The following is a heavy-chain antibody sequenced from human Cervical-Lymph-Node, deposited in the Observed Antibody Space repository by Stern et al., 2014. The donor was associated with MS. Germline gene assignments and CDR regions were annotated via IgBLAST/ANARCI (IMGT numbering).Heavy chain of an antibody. J-gene: IGHJ2*01. Sequence: VHLVESGAEVKKPGASVKVSCKASDYSSTRHGFSWVRQAPGQGLEWMGWISVYNGNTNYAQKFQGRITMTTDRSTSTAYMELRSLRSDDTAVYYCAIGTSDDWYFDLWGRGTLVTVSP. CDR1: DYSSTRHG. CDR2: ISVYNGNT. D-gene: IGHD3/OR15-3a*01. V-gene: IGHV1-18*04. CDR3: AIGTSDDWYFDL.